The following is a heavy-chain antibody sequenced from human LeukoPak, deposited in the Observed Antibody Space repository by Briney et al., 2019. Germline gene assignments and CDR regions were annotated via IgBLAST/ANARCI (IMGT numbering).Heavy chain of an antibody. V-gene: IGHV3-30-3*01. CDR3: ARSRLLATGTGGYFDY. CDR2: ISYDGSIK. Sequence: GGSLRLSCAASGFTVSSNYMSWVRQAPGKGLEWVTLISYDGSIKYYVDSVEGRFTISRDNSKNTLYLQMDSLRPEDTAIYHCARSRLLATGTGGYFDYWGQGTLVTVSS. CDR1: GFTVSSNY. J-gene: IGHJ4*02. D-gene: IGHD1-1*01.